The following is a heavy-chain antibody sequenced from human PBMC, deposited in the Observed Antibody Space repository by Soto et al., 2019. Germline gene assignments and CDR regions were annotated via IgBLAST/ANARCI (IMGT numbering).Heavy chain of an antibody. D-gene: IGHD1-20*01. CDR3: ASVTGTTLLGYFDY. V-gene: IGHV4-59*01. CDR2: IYYSGST. Sequence: PSETLSLTCTVSGGSISSYYWSWIRQPPGKGLEWIGYIYYSGSTNYNPSLKSRVTISVDTSKNQFSLKLSSVTAADTAVYYCASVTGTTLLGYFDYWGQGTLVTVSS. CDR1: GGSISSYY. J-gene: IGHJ4*02.